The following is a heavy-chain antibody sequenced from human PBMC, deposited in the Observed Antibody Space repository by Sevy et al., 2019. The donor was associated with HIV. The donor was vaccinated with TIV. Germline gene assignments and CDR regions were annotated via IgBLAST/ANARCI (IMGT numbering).Heavy chain of an antibody. CDR2: ISGTGAST. J-gene: IGHJ4*02. Sequence: GGSLRLSCSASGFRFSSYGMTWVRRAPGKGLEWVSSISGTGASTDYADSVKGRFTISRDNSRNTLFLQMNTLRAEDTAVYYCAKDGGVNWDQYHFDSWGQGTLVTVSS. V-gene: IGHV3-23*01. CDR1: GFRFSSYG. D-gene: IGHD2-8*02. CDR3: AKDGGVNWDQYHFDS.